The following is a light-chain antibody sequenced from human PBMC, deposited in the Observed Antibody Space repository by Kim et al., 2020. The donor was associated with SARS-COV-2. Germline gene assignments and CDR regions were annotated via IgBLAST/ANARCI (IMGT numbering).Light chain of an antibody. CDR3: QVWDSSTNHPV. J-gene: IGLJ7*02. CDR2: FDR. V-gene: IGLV3-21*04. CDR1: NIGSIA. Sequence: APVRTATITCDGNNIGSIAVSWDRLRPGQAHILVIYFDRDRPSGIPDRFAGSNSGNTATLTISRVEAGEEADFFCQVWDSSTNHPVFGGGTQLTAL.